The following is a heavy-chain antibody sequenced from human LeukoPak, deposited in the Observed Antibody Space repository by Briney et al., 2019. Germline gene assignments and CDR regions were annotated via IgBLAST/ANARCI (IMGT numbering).Heavy chain of an antibody. CDR1: GFIFGDYY. V-gene: IGHV3-11*04. Sequence: PGGSLRLSCAASGFIFGDYYMAWIRQAPGKGLEWISYISSSGSTIYYTDSVKGRFTISRDNAKNSLYLQMNSLRAEDTAVYYCARGFRSSSYSYDAFDIWGQGTMVTVSS. J-gene: IGHJ3*02. D-gene: IGHD6-6*01. CDR2: ISSSGSTI. CDR3: ARGFRSSSYSYDAFDI.